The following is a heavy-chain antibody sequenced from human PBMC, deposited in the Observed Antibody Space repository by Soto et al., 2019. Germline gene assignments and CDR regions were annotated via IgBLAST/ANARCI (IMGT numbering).Heavy chain of an antibody. CDR2: INPNSGGT. V-gene: IGHV1-2*04. J-gene: IGHJ4*02. Sequence: ASVKVSCKASGYTFTGDYMHWVRQAPGQGLEWMGWINPNSGGTNYAQKFQGWVTMTRDTSISTAYMELSRLRSDDTAVYYCARGDLSPYNVGYYFDYWGQGTLVTVS. CDR3: ARGDLSPYNVGYYFDY. D-gene: IGHD1-20*01. CDR1: GYTFTGDY.